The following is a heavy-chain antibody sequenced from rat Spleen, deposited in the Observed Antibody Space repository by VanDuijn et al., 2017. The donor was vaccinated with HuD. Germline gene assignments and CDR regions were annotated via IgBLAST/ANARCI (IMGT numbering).Heavy chain of an antibody. D-gene: IGHD1-2*01. V-gene: IGHV5-20*01. Sequence: EVQLVESGGGLVQPGRSLKLSCAASGFTFSDYYLAWVRQAPTKGLDWVSSISSDGGRTYYRDSVKGRFTISRDNAKSTLYLQMNSLRSEDTATYYCTRHSSTYYVMDAWGQGASVTVSS. J-gene: IGHJ4*01. CDR2: ISSDGGRT. CDR3: TRHSSTYYVMDA. CDR1: GFTFSDYY.